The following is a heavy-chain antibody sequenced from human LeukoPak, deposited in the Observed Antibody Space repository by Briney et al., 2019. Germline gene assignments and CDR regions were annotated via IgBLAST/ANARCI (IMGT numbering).Heavy chain of an antibody. CDR3: ARGGGSYGYSEPYDYYYSDRKGSHMDV. CDR2: IYYSGST. D-gene: IGHD5-18*01. J-gene: IGHJ6*03. V-gene: IGHV4-31*03. Sequence: PSETMSLTCTVSGGSISSGGYYWSWIRQHPGKGLEWVGYIYYSGSTYYNPSLKSRVTISVDTSKNQFSLKLSSVTAADTAVYYCARGGGSYGYSEPYDYYYSDRKGSHMDVWGKGTTVTVSS. CDR1: GGSISSGGYY.